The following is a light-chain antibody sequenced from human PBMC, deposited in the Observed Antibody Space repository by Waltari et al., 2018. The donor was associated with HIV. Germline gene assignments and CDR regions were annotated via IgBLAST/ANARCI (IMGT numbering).Light chain of an antibody. Sequence: ILMTQSPSTLSAFVGDRVSITCRASLSVNTWLAWYQQKPGRPPKLLIYKSSILQVGVPTRCSGSGSGTKFPLTITSLQPDDFATYYCQQYDSDPSFGQGTRL. CDR1: LSVNTW. CDR3: QQYDSDPS. J-gene: IGKJ5*01. V-gene: IGKV1-5*03. CDR2: KSS.